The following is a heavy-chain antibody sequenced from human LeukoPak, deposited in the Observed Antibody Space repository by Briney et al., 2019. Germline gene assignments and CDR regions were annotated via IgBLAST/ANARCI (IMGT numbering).Heavy chain of an antibody. CDR1: GYTFTSYA. J-gene: IGHJ4*02. V-gene: IGHV1-3*01. CDR2: INAGSGNT. Sequence: GASVKVSCKASGYTFTSYAMHWVRQAPGQRLEWMGWINAGSGNTKYSQKFQGRVTITRDTSASTAYMELSSLRSEDTAVYYCARVQYDFWSGYSKLFDYWGQGTLVTVSS. D-gene: IGHD3-3*01. CDR3: ARVQYDFWSGYSKLFDY.